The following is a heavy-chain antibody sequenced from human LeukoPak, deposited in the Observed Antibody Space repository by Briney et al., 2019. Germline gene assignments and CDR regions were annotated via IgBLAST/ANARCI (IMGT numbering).Heavy chain of an antibody. J-gene: IGHJ4*02. CDR1: GYTFTTYP. D-gene: IGHD3-3*01. CDR2: ITTYNGDT. V-gene: IGHV1-18*01. Sequence: ASVKVSCETSGYTFTTYPINWVRQAPGQGLEWMGWITTYNGDTNYAQNLQGRVTVTADTSTSTAYMELRSLRSDDTAVYYCARRRNGYSRAFDYWGQGTLVTVSS. CDR3: ARRRNGYSRAFDY.